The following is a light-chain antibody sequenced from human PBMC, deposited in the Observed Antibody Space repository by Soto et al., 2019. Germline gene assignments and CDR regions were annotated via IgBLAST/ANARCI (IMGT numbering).Light chain of an antibody. CDR2: GAS. Sequence: EIVMTQSPATLPVSPGERATLSCRASQSVNSKLAWYQQKPGQPPRLLIYGASTRATGIPARFSGSGSGTEFTLTISSLQSEDFAVYYCEQYNNWPSLTFGGGTKVDFK. CDR3: EQYNNWPSLT. V-gene: IGKV3-15*01. CDR1: QSVNSK. J-gene: IGKJ4*01.